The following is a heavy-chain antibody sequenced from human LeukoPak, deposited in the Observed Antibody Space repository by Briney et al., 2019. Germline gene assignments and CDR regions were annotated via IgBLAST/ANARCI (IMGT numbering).Heavy chain of an antibody. J-gene: IGHJ4*02. CDR1: GFTFSSYS. Sequence: GESLRLSCAASGFTFSSYSMTWVRQAPGKGLEWVANIDEDGGEKYHVDSVKGRFTISRDNARNSLYLQMNSLRAEDTAVYYRARAGGVGTVDYWGQGTLVTVSS. V-gene: IGHV3-7*01. CDR2: IDEDGGEK. D-gene: IGHD3-16*01. CDR3: ARAGGVGTVDY.